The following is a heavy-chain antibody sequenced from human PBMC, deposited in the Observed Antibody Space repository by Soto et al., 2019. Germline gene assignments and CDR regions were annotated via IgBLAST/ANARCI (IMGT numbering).Heavy chain of an antibody. CDR1: GVSISNAAFH. Sequence: TSETLSLTCTVSGVSISNAAFHWGWIRQPPGKGLEWIGRIHYSGTTYYNASLKGRVIISVDTSKNHFSLRLSSVTAADTAVYYCARHPVYITGWQIDSWGQGALVTVSS. CDR3: ARHPVYITGWQIDS. CDR2: IHYSGTT. D-gene: IGHD6-19*01. J-gene: IGHJ4*02. V-gene: IGHV4-39*01.